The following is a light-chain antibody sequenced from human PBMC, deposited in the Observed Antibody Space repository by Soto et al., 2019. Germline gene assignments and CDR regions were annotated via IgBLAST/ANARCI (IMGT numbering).Light chain of an antibody. CDR1: QSVSSN. CDR2: GAS. J-gene: IGKJ1*01. Sequence: QGPATRSVWPREKANISCRASQSVSSNLAWYQQKPGQAPRLLIYGASSRATGIPDRFSGSGSGTDFALTISRLEPEDFAVYYCQQYGSSPPWTFGQGTKVHIK. V-gene: IGKV3-20*01. CDR3: QQYGSSPPWT.